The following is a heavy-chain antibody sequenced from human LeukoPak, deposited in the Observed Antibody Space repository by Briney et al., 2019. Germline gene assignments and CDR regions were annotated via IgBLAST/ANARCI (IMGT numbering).Heavy chain of an antibody. V-gene: IGHV3-11*01. CDR2: ISSSGSTI. D-gene: IGHD3-22*01. J-gene: IGHJ3*02. CDR1: GFTFSDYY. CDR3: ARCYYDSSGSGAFDI. Sequence: GGSLRLSCAAPGFTFSDYYMSWIRQAPGKGLEWVSYISSSGSTIYYADSVKGRFTISRDNAKNSLYLQMNSLRAEDTAVYYCARCYYDSSGSGAFDIWGQGTMVTVSS.